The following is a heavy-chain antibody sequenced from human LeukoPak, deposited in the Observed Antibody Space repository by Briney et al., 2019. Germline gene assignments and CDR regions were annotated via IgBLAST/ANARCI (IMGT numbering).Heavy chain of an antibody. CDR1: GYTFTGYY. CDR2: INPNSGGT. Sequence: ASVKVSCKASGYTFTGYYIHWVRQAPGQGLEWMGWINPNSGGTNYAQKFQGRVTMTRDTSISTAYMELSRLRSDDTAVYYCARASEVATIWNNWFDPWGQGTLVTVSS. CDR3: ARASEVATIWNNWFDP. V-gene: IGHV1-2*02. J-gene: IGHJ5*02. D-gene: IGHD5-12*01.